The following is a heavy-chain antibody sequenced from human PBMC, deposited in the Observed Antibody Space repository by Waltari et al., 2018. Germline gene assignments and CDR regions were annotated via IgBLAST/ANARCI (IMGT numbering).Heavy chain of an antibody. CDR2: ISPSFSTA. Sequence: QVQLVQSGAEVKKPGSSVKVSCKASGGTFSSYAISWVRQAPGQGLEWMGGISPSFSTANDAQKFQGRVTITADKSTSTAYMELSSLRSEDTAVYYCAIGGYSYGSNYYYYYMDVWGKGTTVTVSS. J-gene: IGHJ6*03. D-gene: IGHD5-18*01. CDR1: GGTFSSYA. CDR3: AIGGYSYGSNYYYYYMDV. V-gene: IGHV1-69*14.